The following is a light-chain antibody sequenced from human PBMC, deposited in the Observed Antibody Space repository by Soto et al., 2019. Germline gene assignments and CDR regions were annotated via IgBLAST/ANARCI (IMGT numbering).Light chain of an antibody. CDR2: DAS. Sequence: EIVLTQSPATLSLSPGERATLSCRASQSVSSNLVWFQQKPGQAPRLLIYDASNRATGIPARFSGSGSGTDFTLTINSLEPEDFAVYYCQQRSNWPLTFGGGTKVEIK. CDR3: QQRSNWPLT. CDR1: QSVSSN. J-gene: IGKJ4*01. V-gene: IGKV3-11*01.